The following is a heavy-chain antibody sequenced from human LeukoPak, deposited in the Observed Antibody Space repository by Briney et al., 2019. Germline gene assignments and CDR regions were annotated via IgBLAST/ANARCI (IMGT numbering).Heavy chain of an antibody. CDR2: ISSSGSTI. D-gene: IGHD6-19*01. Sequence: GGFLRLSCAASGFTFRDSYMSWFRQAPGKGLEWVSYISSSGSTIYYADSVKGRFTISRDNAKNSLYLQMNSLRAEDTAIYYCARDGSSGWYLDYWGQGTLVTVSS. J-gene: IGHJ4*02. V-gene: IGHV3-11*01. CDR1: GFTFRDSY. CDR3: ARDGSSGWYLDY.